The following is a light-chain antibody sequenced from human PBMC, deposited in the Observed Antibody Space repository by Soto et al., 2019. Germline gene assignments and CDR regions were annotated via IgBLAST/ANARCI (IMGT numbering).Light chain of an antibody. CDR2: GNS. CDR3: QAFDNSLSASGV. V-gene: IGLV1-40*01. Sequence: QSVVTQPPSVSGAPGQRVTISCAGSSSHIGATYDIHWYQQLPGAAPRLLIYGNSNRPSGVPDRFAGSKSGTSASLAIIGLRVEDEGIYYCQAFDNSLSASGVFGGRTQLTVL. CDR1: SSHIGATYD. J-gene: IGLJ3*02.